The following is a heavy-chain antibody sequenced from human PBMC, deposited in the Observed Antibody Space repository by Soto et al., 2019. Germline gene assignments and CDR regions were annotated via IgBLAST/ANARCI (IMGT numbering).Heavy chain of an antibody. CDR1: GGTFSKDA. CDR2: LIPVFGSP. J-gene: IGHJ6*02. CDR3: TRVLGYTFEPGKTRYYAMDV. D-gene: IGHD5-18*01. Sequence: QVQLVQSGAEVKKPGSSVTVSCKTSGGTFSKDAINWVRQAPGQGLEWMGLLIPVFGSPIYAQKFQGRIRITAEESTSTAFMDVSSLRSEDTAVYYCTRVLGYTFEPGKTRYYAMDVWGQGTTVSVSS. V-gene: IGHV1-69*01.